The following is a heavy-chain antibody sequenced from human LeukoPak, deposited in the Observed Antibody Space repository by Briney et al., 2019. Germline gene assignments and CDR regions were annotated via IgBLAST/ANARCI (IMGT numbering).Heavy chain of an antibody. V-gene: IGHV3-53*01. D-gene: IGHD3-3*01. CDR3: AGGYSDYDFWSGWGGGMDV. J-gene: IGHJ6*02. Sequence: GGSLRLSCAASGFTVSSNYMSWVRQAPGKGLEWVSVIYSGGSTYYADSVKGRFTISRDNSKNTLYLQMNSLRAEDTAVYYWAGGYSDYDFWSGWGGGMDVWGQGTTVTVSS. CDR2: IYSGGST. CDR1: GFTVSSNY.